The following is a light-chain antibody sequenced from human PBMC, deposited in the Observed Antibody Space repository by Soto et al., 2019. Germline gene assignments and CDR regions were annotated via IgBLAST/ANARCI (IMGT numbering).Light chain of an antibody. Sequence: DIPMTQSPSSVTASVGDRVTITCRASQGISSWLAWDQQKPGKATKLLIYAASSLQSGVPSRFSGSGSGTDFTLSISSLQPEDFAAYYCQQANSFPWTFGQGTKVDIK. CDR3: QQANSFPWT. CDR1: QGISSW. V-gene: IGKV1-12*02. J-gene: IGKJ1*01. CDR2: AAS.